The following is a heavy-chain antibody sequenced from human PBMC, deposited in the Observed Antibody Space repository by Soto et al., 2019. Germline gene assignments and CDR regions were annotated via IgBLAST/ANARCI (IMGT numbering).Heavy chain of an antibody. Sequence: QVQLQESGPGLIKPSDTLALASAVSGYSISSSNWWGWIRQPPGKGLEWIGYIYYSGTTYYHPSLKSRVTMSVDTSKNQFSLKLSSVTGVDTAVYYCARREIQGPIDYWGQGTLVTVSS. J-gene: IGHJ4*02. V-gene: IGHV4-28*01. CDR2: IYYSGTT. D-gene: IGHD1-26*01. CDR1: GYSISSSNW. CDR3: ARREIQGPIDY.